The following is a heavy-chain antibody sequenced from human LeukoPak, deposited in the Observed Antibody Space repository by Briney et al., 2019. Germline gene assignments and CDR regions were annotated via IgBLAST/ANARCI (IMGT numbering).Heavy chain of an antibody. V-gene: IGHV3-48*03. CDR1: GFTFTSHE. J-gene: IGHJ4*02. CDR3: ARDSVDTAIAFDY. CDR2: MSSSGSTI. Sequence: GGSLRLSCAASGFTFTSHEMNWVRQAPGKGLEWVSYMSSSGSTIYYADCVKGRFTISRDNAKNSLYLQMNSLRAEDTAVYYCARDSVDTAIAFDYWGQGTLVTVSS. D-gene: IGHD5-18*01.